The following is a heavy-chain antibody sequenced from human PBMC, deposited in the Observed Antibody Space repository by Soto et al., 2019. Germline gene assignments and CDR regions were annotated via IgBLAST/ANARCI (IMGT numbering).Heavy chain of an antibody. CDR2: ISAYNGNT. CDR3: GRADIVLVPAAIWGYGMDV. D-gene: IGHD2-2*01. V-gene: IGHV1-18*01. CDR1: GYTFTSYG. Sequence: APVKLSCKASGYTFTSYGISWVRQAPGQGLEWMGWISAYNGNTNYAQKLQGRVTMTTDTSTSTAYMELRSLRSDDTAVYYCGRADIVLVPAAIWGYGMDVWGQGTTVTVSS. J-gene: IGHJ6*02.